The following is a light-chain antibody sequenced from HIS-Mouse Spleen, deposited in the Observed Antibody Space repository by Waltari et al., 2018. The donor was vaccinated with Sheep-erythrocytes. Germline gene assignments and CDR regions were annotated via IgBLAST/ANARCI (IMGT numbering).Light chain of an antibody. Sequence: QSALTQPRSVSGSPGQSVTLSCPGTSSDVGGFNYVSWYQQHPGNAPKLMIYDVSKRPSGVPDRFSGSKSGNTASLTISGLQAEDEADYYCCSYAGSYTLVFGGGTKLTVL. CDR3: CSYAGSYTLV. J-gene: IGLJ2*01. V-gene: IGLV2-11*01. CDR1: SSDVGGFNY. CDR2: DVS.